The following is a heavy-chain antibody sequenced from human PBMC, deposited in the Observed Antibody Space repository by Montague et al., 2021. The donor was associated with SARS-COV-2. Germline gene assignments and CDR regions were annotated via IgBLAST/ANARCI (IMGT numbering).Heavy chain of an antibody. CDR1: GFTFSHYE. Sequence: SLRLSCEGSGFTFSHYEMNWFRQAPGKGLEWISDISSSGSTTYYIDSVKGRFTISRDNAKNSLYLQMNSLRAEDTAVYYCAREGFTGKYVEYWGQGTLVTVSS. V-gene: IGHV3-48*03. CDR3: AREGFTGKYVEY. D-gene: IGHD2-8*02. J-gene: IGHJ4*02. CDR2: ISSSGSTT.